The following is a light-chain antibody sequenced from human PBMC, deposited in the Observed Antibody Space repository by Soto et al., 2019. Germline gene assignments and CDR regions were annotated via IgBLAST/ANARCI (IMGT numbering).Light chain of an antibody. CDR2: EGS. Sequence: QSVLTQPPSASGSPGQSVTISCTGTSSDVGGYNYVSWYQQHPGKAPKLMIYEGSKRPSGVSNRFSGSKSGNTASLTISGLRAEDEADYYCCSYAGSSTFYVYGTGTKVTVL. V-gene: IGLV2-23*03. CDR1: SSDVGGYNY. CDR3: CSYAGSSTFYV. J-gene: IGLJ1*01.